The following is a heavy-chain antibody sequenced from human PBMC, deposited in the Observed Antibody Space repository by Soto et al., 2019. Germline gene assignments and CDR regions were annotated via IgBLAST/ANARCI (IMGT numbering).Heavy chain of an antibody. D-gene: IGHD2-15*01. CDR3: ARWGGYCSGGSCVQTTDYYYYGMDV. Sequence: QVQLVQSGAEVKKPGASVKVSCKASGYTFTSYDINWVRQATGQGLEWMGWMNPNSGNTGYAQKFQGRVTMTRNTSISTAYMELSRLRSEDTAVYYCARWGGYCSGGSCVQTTDYYYYGMDVWGQGTTVTVSS. V-gene: IGHV1-8*01. CDR2: MNPNSGNT. J-gene: IGHJ6*02. CDR1: GYTFTSYD.